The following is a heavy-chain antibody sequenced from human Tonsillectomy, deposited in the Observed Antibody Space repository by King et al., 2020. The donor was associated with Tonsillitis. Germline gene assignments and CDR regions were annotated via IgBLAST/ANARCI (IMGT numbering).Heavy chain of an antibody. V-gene: IGHV1-69*01. CDR2: IVPIFGPA. Sequence: QLVPSGAEVKKPGSSVKVSCKASGGTFNRYTINWVRQAPGQGLEWLGGIVPIFGPANYAQKFQDRVTITADESTSTAYMELKSLRSEDTAVYYFSTESEGPYSGSYYLANGFDFWGQGTMVTVSS. D-gene: IGHD1-26*01. CDR3: STESEGPYSGSYYLANGFDF. J-gene: IGHJ3*01. CDR1: GGTFNRYT.